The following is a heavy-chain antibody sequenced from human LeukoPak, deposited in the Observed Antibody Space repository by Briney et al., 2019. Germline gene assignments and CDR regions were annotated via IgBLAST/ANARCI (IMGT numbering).Heavy chain of an antibody. Sequence: SETLSLTCTVSGYSISSGYFWGWIRQPPGKGLEWIGSVYHSGSTYYNPSLKSRVTISVDTSKNQFSLKLSSVTAADMAVYYCARALTYYDFWSGYPNFDYWGQGTLVTVSS. D-gene: IGHD3-3*01. J-gene: IGHJ4*02. CDR1: GYSISSGYF. V-gene: IGHV4-38-2*02. CDR2: VYHSGST. CDR3: ARALTYYDFWSGYPNFDY.